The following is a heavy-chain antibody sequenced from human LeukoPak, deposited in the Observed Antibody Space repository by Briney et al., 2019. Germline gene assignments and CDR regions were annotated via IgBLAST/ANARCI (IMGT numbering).Heavy chain of an antibody. CDR2: IWYNEDTK. V-gene: IGHV3-30*02. D-gene: IGHD3-10*01. J-gene: IGHJ4*02. Sequence: GGSLRLSCAASGFTFSNYGMHWVRQAPGKGLEWVAFIWYNEDTKYYLDSVKGRFTISRDTSKNTLYLQMNSLRPEDTAVYYCAKDLDGRYTLDYWGQGSLVTVSS. CDR3: AKDLDGRYTLDY. CDR1: GFTFSNYG.